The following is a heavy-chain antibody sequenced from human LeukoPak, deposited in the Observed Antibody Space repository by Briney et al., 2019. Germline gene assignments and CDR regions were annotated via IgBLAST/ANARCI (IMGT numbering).Heavy chain of an antibody. CDR2: INPSGGST. CDR3: ARGPQQLRGWFHP. J-gene: IGHJ5*02. V-gene: IGHV1-46*01. Sequence: GASVKVSCKASGYTFTSYYMHWVRQAPGQGLEWMGLINPSGGSTSYAQKFQGRVTMTMDTSTSTVYMELSSLRSEDTAVYYCARGPQQLRGWFHPWGQGTLVTVSS. D-gene: IGHD6-13*01. CDR1: GYTFTSYY.